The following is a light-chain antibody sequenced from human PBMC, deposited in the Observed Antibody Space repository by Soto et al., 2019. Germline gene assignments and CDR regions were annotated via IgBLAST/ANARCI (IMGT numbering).Light chain of an antibody. CDR2: DVT. Sequence: QSALTQPDSVSGSPGQSIAISCTGSSNDVGDHNYVSWYQQHPGKVPKYIIFDVTSRPSGISTRFFGSKSGNTAFLTISGLQPEDEADYYCSSYTSGVIFGGGTQLTVL. J-gene: IGLJ7*01. CDR3: SSYTSGVI. V-gene: IGLV2-14*03. CDR1: SNDVGDHNY.